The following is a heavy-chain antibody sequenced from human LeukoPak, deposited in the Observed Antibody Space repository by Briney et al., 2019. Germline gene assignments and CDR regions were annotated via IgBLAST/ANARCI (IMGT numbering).Heavy chain of an antibody. CDR2: INHSGST. D-gene: IGHD3-22*01. J-gene: IGHJ4*02. V-gene: IGHV4-34*01. CDR1: GGSFNGYY. CDR3: ATNYDSSGYSLGY. Sequence: PSETLFLTCAVYGGSFNGYYWSWIRQPPGKGLEWIGEINHSGSTNYNPSLKSRVTISVDTSKNQFSLKLSSVTAADTAVYYCATNYDSSGYSLGYWGQGTLVTVSS.